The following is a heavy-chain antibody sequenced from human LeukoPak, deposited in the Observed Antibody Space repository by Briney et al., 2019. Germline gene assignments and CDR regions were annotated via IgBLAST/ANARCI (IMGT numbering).Heavy chain of an antibody. Sequence: ASVKVSCKASGGTFSSYAISWVRQAPGQGLEWMGGIIPIFGTANYAQKFQGRVTITTDESTSTAYMELSSLRSEDTAVYYCVTNSGYDQNFDYWGQGTLVTVFS. D-gene: IGHD5-12*01. CDR1: GGTFSSYA. V-gene: IGHV1-69*05. J-gene: IGHJ4*02. CDR3: VTNSGYDQNFDY. CDR2: IIPIFGTA.